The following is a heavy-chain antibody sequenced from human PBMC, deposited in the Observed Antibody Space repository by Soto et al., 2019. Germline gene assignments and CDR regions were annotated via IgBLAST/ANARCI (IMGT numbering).Heavy chain of an antibody. V-gene: IGHV2-5*01. J-gene: IGHJ6*02. CDR3: KYRRASWDYHGLDV. D-gene: IGHD2-21*01. CDR2: IYWNDDR. CDR1: GFSLTTGGVG. Sequence: SGPTLVNPTQTLTLTCTFSGFSLTTGGVGVGWIRQPPGRSLEWLAVIYWNDDRRRSPSLENRLTITKDTSKNHVVLTMTNMDPVDTATYYCKYRRASWDYHGLDVWGQGTPVTVSS.